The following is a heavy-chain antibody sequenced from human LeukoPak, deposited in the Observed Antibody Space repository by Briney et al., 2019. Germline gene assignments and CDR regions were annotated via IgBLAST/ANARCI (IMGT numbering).Heavy chain of an antibody. CDR3: ARDPWDLGYCSGGSCYPGNNWFDP. V-gene: IGHV1-3*01. CDR1: GYTFTSYA. D-gene: IGHD2-15*01. Sequence: WASVKVSCKASGYTFTSYAMHLVRQAPGQRLEWMGWINAGNGNTKYSQKFQGRVTITRDTSASTAYMELSSLRSEDTAVYYCARDPWDLGYCSGGSCYPGNNWFDPWGQGTLVTVSS. CDR2: INAGNGNT. J-gene: IGHJ5*02.